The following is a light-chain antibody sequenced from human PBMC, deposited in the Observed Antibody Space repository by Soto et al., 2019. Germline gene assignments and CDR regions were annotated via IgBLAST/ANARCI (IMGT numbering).Light chain of an antibody. CDR2: DAS. CDR3: QQYNNWPPLT. Sequence: EIVMTQSPAPLSVSPGDRATPSCRASQSVSSSLAWYQQIPGQAPRLLIYDASTRATGIPARFGGSGSGTEFTLTISSLQSEDFAVYYCQQYNNWPPLTFGGGTKVELK. J-gene: IGKJ4*01. CDR1: QSVSSS. V-gene: IGKV3-15*01.